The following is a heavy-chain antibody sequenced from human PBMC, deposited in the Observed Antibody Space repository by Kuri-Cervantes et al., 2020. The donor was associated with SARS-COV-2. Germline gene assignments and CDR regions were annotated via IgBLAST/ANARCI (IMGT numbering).Heavy chain of an antibody. CDR2: INHSGST. J-gene: IGHJ4*02. V-gene: IGHV4-34*01. D-gene: IGHD6-13*01. Sequence: GSLRLSCTVSGGSISGYYWSWIRQPPGKGLEWIGEINHSGSTNYNPSLKSRVTVSVDTSKNQFSLKLSSVTAADTAVYYCARYSSSWSFDYWGQGTLVTVSS. CDR3: ARYSSSWSFDY. CDR1: GGSISGYY.